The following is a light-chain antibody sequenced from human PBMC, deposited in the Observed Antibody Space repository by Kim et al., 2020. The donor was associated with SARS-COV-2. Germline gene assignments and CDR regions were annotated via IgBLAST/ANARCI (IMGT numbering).Light chain of an antibody. V-gene: IGKV1-5*03. CDR3: QQYNSWPYT. CDR1: QSISNW. Sequence: SELVGARVPFTCRASQSISNWLACYQQKPGKAPKLMIYKTSSLESGVPSRFSGSGSGTEFTLTISSLQPDDSASYFCQQYNSWPYTFGQGTKLEI. J-gene: IGKJ2*01. CDR2: KTS.